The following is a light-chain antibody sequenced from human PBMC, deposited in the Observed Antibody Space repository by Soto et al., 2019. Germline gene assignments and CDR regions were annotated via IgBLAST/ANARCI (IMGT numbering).Light chain of an antibody. CDR3: AAWDDSLSGRV. V-gene: IGLV1-47*01. Sequence: QSVLTQPPSASGTPGQRVTISCSGSSSNIGSNYVYWYQQLPGTAPRLLIYRNNQRTSGVPDRFSGSKSGTSASLAISGLRSEDGADYYCAAWDDSLSGRVFGGGTKLTVL. CDR1: SSNIGSNY. J-gene: IGLJ3*02. CDR2: RNN.